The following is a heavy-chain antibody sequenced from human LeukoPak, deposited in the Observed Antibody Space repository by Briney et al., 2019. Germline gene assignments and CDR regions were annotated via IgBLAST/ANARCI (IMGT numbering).Heavy chain of an antibody. CDR1: GFTFSSYE. V-gene: IGHV3-48*03. J-gene: IGHJ6*03. CDR3: ARGRSYYGSGSYQGAAEYYYYYYYMDV. D-gene: IGHD3-10*01. CDR2: ISNSGSTI. Sequence: GGSLRLSCAASGFTFSSYEMNWVRQAPGKGLEWVSYISNSGSTIYYADSVKGRFTISRDNAKNSLYLQMNSLRAEDTAVYYCARGRSYYGSGSYQGAAEYYYYYYYMDVWGKGTTVTIAS.